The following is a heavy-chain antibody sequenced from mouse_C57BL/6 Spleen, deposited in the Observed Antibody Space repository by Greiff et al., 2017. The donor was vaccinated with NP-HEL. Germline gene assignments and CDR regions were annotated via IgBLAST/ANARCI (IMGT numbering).Heavy chain of an antibody. V-gene: IGHV1-7*01. D-gene: IGHD1-1*01. J-gene: IGHJ4*01. CDR3: AKVVPDYYAMDY. CDR1: GYTFTSYW. Sequence: VQLQQSGAELAKPGASVKLSCKASGYTFTSYWMHWVKQRPGQGLDWIGYINPSSGYTKYNQKFKDKATLTADKSSSTAYMQLSSLTYEDSAVYYCAKVVPDYYAMDYWGQGTSVTVSS. CDR2: INPSSGYT.